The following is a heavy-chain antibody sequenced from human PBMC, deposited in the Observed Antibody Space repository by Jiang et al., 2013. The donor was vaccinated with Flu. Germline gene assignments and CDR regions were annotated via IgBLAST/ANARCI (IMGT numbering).Heavy chain of an antibody. D-gene: IGHD1-1*01. V-gene: IGHV3-48*03. CDR1: GFTFSSDE. Sequence: QLLESGGGLVQPGGSLRLSCAASGFTFSSDEMNWVRQAPGKGLEWISYISRSGSTIHYADSVKGRFTISRDNAKNSLYLQMDSLRAEDTAVYYCTRDLGLRVRGQLERPGGFDYWGQGTLVNVSS. CDR3: TRDLGLRVRGQLERPGGFDY. CDR2: ISRSGSTI. J-gene: IGHJ4*02.